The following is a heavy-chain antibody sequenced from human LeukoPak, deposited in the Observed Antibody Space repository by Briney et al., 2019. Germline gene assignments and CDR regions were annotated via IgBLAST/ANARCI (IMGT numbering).Heavy chain of an antibody. J-gene: IGHJ4*02. Sequence: GGSLRLSCAASGFTFSNAWMSWVRQAPGKGLEWVGRIKSKTDGGTTDYAAPVKGRFTISRDDSKNTLYLQMNSLKTEDTAVYYCTTRLLWFGELSFPSGGVSDYWGQGTLVTVSS. V-gene: IGHV3-15*01. CDR2: IKSKTDGGTT. D-gene: IGHD3-10*01. CDR1: GFTFSNAW. CDR3: TTRLLWFGELSFPSGGVSDY.